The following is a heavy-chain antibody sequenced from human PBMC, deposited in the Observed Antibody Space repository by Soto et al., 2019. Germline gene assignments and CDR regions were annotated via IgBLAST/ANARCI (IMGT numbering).Heavy chain of an antibody. CDR3: AKLWGYYFES. Sequence: PGGSLRLSCSASGSSVNNNYMTWVRQAPGRRPEWVAVIYTRGTTHYADFATGRFTFSRDNSKNTLYLQMDSLRPEDTAVYYCAKLWGYYFESWGPGTLVTVSS. V-gene: IGHV3-53*01. CDR2: IYTRGTT. CDR1: GSSVNNNY. J-gene: IGHJ4*02. D-gene: IGHD2-21*01.